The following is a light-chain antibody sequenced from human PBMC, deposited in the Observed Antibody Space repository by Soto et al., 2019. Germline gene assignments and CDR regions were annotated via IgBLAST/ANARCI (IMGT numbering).Light chain of an antibody. CDR3: QQAFSFPFT. J-gene: IGKJ3*01. CDR1: QNIRDW. Sequence: DIQMTQSPSSVSASIGDRVTITCRASQNIRDWLAWYQQHPGKAPKLLISAASNLQSGVASRFSGSGSGTDFTLTISSLQSEDFATYYCQQAFSFPFTFGPGTKVDVK. V-gene: IGKV1-12*01. CDR2: AAS.